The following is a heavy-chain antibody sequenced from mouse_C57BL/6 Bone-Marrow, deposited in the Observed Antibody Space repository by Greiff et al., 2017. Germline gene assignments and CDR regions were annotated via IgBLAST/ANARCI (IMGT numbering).Heavy chain of an antibody. V-gene: IGHV5-6*01. J-gene: IGHJ4*01. CDR3: ARLGYGIESMDY. CDR1: GFTFSSYG. Sequence: DVHLVESGGDLVKPGGSLKLSCAASGFTFSSYGMSWVRQTPDKRLEWVATISSGGSYTYYPDSVKGRFTISRDNAKKTLYLQMSSLKSDDTAMYYCARLGYGIESMDYWGQGTSVTVSS. D-gene: IGHD1-1*01. CDR2: ISSGGSYT.